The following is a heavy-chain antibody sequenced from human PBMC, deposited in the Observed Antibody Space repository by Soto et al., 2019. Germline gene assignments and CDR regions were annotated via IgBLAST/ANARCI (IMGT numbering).Heavy chain of an antibody. CDR2: IWDDGSNK. J-gene: IGHJ5*02. CDR1: GFTFSSYG. V-gene: IGHV3-33*01. CDR3: AREDWFDP. Sequence: QVQLVESGGGVVQPGRSLRLSCAASGFTFSSYGMHWVRQAPGKGLEWVAVIWDDGSNKYYADSVKGRFTISRDNSKNTLYLQMNSLRAEDTAVYYCAREDWFDPWGQGTLVTVSS.